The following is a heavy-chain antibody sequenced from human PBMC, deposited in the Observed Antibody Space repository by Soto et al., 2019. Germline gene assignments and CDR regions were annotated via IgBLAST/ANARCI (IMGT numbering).Heavy chain of an antibody. CDR2: IDYSGAT. V-gene: IGHV4-39*01. D-gene: IGHD3-16*01. J-gene: IGHJ4*02. Sequence: PSETRSLPCTVSGSAISSNSYYWDWSRQPPGKGLEWVGSIDYSGATYHHPSLQSRVTISVDTSKNLFSLHLSSVTAADTAVYYCARHAAYDSVWGKSDGSDYWGQGTLVTVSS. CDR3: ARHAAYDSVWGKSDGSDY. CDR1: GSAISSNSYY.